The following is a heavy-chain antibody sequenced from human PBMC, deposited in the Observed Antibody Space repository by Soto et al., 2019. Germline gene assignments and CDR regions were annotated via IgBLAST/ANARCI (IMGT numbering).Heavy chain of an antibody. V-gene: IGHV4-31*03. CDR2: IYYSGST. CDR1: GGSISSGGYY. J-gene: IGHJ1*01. CDR3: ARMSGPGYFQH. Sequence: SETLYLTCNVSGGSISSGGYYWSWIRQHAGKGLEWIGYIYYSGSTYYNPSLKSRVTISVDTSKNQFSLKLSSVTAVDTAVYYCARMSGPGYFQHWGQGTLVTSPQ. D-gene: IGHD3-3*01.